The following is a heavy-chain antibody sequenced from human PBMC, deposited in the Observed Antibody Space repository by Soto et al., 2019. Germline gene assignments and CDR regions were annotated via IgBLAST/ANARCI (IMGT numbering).Heavy chain of an antibody. D-gene: IGHD2-15*01. CDR1: GFTFRSYA. J-gene: IGHJ5*01. Sequence: QVQLVESGGGVVQPGKSLRLSCVASGFTFRSYAMHGVRQAPGQGLECVAFTSYDGSKKDYAESVKGRFTVSRGNFEYTLDLEMTRLRPEDTAVYYCAKEGQAHCSGGTCFSGWFDSWGHGTQGTVSS. CDR2: TSYDGSKK. CDR3: AKEGQAHCSGGTCFSGWFDS. V-gene: IGHV3-30*18.